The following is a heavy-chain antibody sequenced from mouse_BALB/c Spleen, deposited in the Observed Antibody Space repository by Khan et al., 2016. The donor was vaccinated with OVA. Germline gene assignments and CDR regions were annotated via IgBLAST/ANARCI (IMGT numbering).Heavy chain of an antibody. Sequence: VQLQQSGPELVRPGASVKISCKASDYSFTGYFMNWVMQNHGKSLEWIGRINPHIGETFYNQRFKDKATLTVDESSSTAHMELRSLASEDSAVYYCTRIYRSDCDYGGQGTTLTVSS. CDR3: TRIYRSDCDY. CDR1: DYSFTGYF. CDR2: INPHIGET. D-gene: IGHD1-1*01. J-gene: IGHJ2*01. V-gene: IGHV1-20*02.